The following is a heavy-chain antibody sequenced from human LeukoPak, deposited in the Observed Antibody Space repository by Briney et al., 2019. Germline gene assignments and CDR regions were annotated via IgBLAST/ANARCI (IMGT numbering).Heavy chain of an antibody. D-gene: IGHD3-22*01. CDR2: IYPVDFDT. V-gene: IGHV5-51*01. CDR3: ARRLRRAHYYDSRSTSPFDY. J-gene: IGHJ4*02. CDR1: GYSFTIHW. Sequence: GEPLNISGQGSGYSFTIHWIGGAGQMPGKGLECMGVIYPVDFDTRYSPSFQGQVTISADKSISTAYLQWSSLNATDTAMYYCARRLRRAHYYDSRSTSPFDYWGQGTLVTVSS.